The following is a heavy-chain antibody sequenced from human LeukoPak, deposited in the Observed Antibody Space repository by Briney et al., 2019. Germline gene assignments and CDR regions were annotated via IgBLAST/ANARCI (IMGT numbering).Heavy chain of an antibody. CDR1: GYTFTNYY. CDR2: INPSGGST. J-gene: IGHJ5*02. CDR3: ARGGAGDMYNFFDP. D-gene: IGHD3-16*01. V-gene: IGHV1-46*01. Sequence: EASVKVSCKASGYTFTNYYMVWVRQAPGQGLEWMGIINPSGGSTTYAQKFQGRVTVTGDTSTSTVYMELSSLRPEDTAIYYCARGGAGDMYNFFDPWGQGTLVTVSS.